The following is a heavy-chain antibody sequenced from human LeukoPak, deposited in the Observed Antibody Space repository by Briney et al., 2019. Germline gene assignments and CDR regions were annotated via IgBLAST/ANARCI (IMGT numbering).Heavy chain of an antibody. CDR3: AKATTGYSYGTAPDY. V-gene: IGHV3-30*02. D-gene: IGHD5-18*01. Sequence: GGSLRLSCAASGFTFGNYGMHWVRQAPGKGLEWVAFVRYDGSNKYYTDSVKGRFTISRDNSKNTLSLQMNSLRAEDTAVYYCAKATTGYSYGTAPDYRGQGTLVTVSS. CDR2: VRYDGSNK. CDR1: GFTFGNYG. J-gene: IGHJ4*02.